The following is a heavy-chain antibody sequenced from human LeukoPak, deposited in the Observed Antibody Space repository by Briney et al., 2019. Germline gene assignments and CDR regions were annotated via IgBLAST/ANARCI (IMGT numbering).Heavy chain of an antibody. V-gene: IGHV1-69*13. CDR2: IIPIFGSV. Sequence: SVKVSCKASGGTFSRYAINWVRQAPGQGLEWMGGIIPIFGSVNYAPKFQGRVTIIADASTNTAYMELSSLRSEDTAVYYCTRDFQYSGSYIPFDYWGQGTLVTVSS. CDR1: GGTFSRYA. J-gene: IGHJ4*02. CDR3: TRDFQYSGSYIPFDY. D-gene: IGHD1-26*01.